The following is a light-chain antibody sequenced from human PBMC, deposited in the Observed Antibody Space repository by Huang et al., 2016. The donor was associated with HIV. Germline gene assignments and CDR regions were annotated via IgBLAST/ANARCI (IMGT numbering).Light chain of an antibody. CDR1: QNITKS. Sequence: DIQMTQSPPSLSASVGDRVTFTCRANQNITKSLNWYQQKPGKAPKLLIYTASTLERGVPSRFSGSGSGSRFTLNIGNLQPEDFATYYCQQSFSVPRTFGRGTTLEIK. V-gene: IGKV1-39*01. CDR3: QQSFSVPRT. CDR2: TAS. J-gene: IGKJ1*01.